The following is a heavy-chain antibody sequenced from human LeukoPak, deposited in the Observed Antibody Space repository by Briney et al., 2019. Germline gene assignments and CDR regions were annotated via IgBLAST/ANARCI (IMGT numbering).Heavy chain of an antibody. Sequence: SETLSLTCTVSGGSISSGGYYWSWIRQHPGKGLEWIGYIYYSGSTYYNPSLKSRVTISVDTSKSQFSLKLSSVTAADTAVYYCARERRSGYYFDYWGQGTLVTVSS. CDR3: ARERRSGYYFDY. CDR1: GGSISSGGYY. J-gene: IGHJ4*02. CDR2: IYYSGST. D-gene: IGHD3-22*01. V-gene: IGHV4-31*03.